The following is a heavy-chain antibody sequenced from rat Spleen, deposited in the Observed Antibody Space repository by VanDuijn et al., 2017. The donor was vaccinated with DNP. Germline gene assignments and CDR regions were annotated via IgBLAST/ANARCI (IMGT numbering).Heavy chain of an antibody. CDR1: GYSITSNY. J-gene: IGHJ2*01. Sequence: EVQLQESGPGLVKPSQSLSLTCSVTGYSITSNYWGWIRKFPGSKMEWMGYISYSGGTSFNPSLKSRISITRDTSKNQFFLQLSSVTTEDTATYFCARSHYYDGYWHGFDYWGHGVMVTVSS. CDR3: ARSHYYDGYWHGFDY. V-gene: IGHV3-1*01. D-gene: IGHD1-12*03. CDR2: ISYSGGT.